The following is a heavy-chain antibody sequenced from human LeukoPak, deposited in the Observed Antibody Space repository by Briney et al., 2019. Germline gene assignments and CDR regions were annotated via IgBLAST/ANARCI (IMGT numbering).Heavy chain of an antibody. D-gene: IGHD4-17*01. CDR3: ARDPMTTARSGYFDL. CDR2: IYHSGST. J-gene: IGHJ2*01. V-gene: IGHV4-30-2*01. CDR1: GGSISSGGYS. Sequence: PSETLSLTCAVSGGSISSGGYSWSWIRQPPGKGLEWIGYIYHSGSTYYNPSLKSRVTISVDRSKNRFSLKLSSVTAADTAVYYCARDPMTTARSGYFDLWGRGTLVTVSS.